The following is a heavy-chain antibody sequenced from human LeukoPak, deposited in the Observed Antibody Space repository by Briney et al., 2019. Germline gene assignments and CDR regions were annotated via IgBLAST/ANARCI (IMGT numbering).Heavy chain of an antibody. CDR3: ASGRFQFDY. CDR1: GFTFSSYS. J-gene: IGHJ4*02. D-gene: IGHD3-16*01. V-gene: IGHV3-48*01. CDR2: ISSSSSTI. Sequence: GGSLRLSCAASGFTFSSYSMNWVRQAPGEGLEWVSYISSSSSTIYYADSVKGRFTISRDNAKNSLYLQMNSLRAEDTAVYYCASGRFQFDYWGQGTLVTVSS.